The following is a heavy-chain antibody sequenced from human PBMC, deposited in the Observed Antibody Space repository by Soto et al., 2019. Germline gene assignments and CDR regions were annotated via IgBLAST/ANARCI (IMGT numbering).Heavy chain of an antibody. CDR3: ARVIDARPDYYGMDV. J-gene: IGHJ6*02. Sequence: ASVKVSCKASGYTFTSYYMHWVRQAPGQGLEWMGIINPSGGSTSYAQKFQGRVTMTRDTSTSTVYMELSSLRSEDTAVYYCARVIDARPDYYGMDVWGQGTTVTVSS. D-gene: IGHD6-6*01. CDR2: INPSGGST. V-gene: IGHV1-46*01. CDR1: GYTFTSYY.